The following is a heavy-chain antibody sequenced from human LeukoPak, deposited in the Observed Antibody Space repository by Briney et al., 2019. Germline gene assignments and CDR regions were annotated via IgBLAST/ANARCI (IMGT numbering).Heavy chain of an antibody. V-gene: IGHV1-69*13. CDR2: IIPIFGTA. J-gene: IGHJ4*02. D-gene: IGHD3-9*01. Sequence: SVKVSCKASGGTFSSYAISWVRQAPGQGLEWMGGIIPIFGTANYAQKFQGRVTITADESTSTAYMELSSLRSEDTAVYYCARGDILTGYRYYFDYWGQGTLVTVSS. CDR1: GGTFSSYA. CDR3: ARGDILTGYRYYFDY.